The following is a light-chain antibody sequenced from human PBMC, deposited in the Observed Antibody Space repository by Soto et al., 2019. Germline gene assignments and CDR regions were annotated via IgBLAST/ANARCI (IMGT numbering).Light chain of an antibody. Sequence: QSVLTQPPSASGSPGQSVTISCTGTSSDVGGYEYVSWYQQHPGKAPKLMIYEVNKRPSGVPDRFSGSKSGNTASLTVSGLQADEEADYYCSSYAGSNKVFGGGTKLTVL. J-gene: IGLJ3*02. V-gene: IGLV2-8*01. CDR2: EVN. CDR1: SSDVGGYEY. CDR3: SSYAGSNKV.